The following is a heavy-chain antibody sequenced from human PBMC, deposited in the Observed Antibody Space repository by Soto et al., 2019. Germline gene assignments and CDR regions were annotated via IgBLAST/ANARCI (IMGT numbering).Heavy chain of an antibody. Sequence: SETLSLTCAVYGGSFSGYYWSWIRQPPGKGLEWIGEINHSGSTNYNPSLKSRVTISVDTSKNQFSLKLSSVTAADTAVYYCARGPGAETYFDYWGQGTLVTVSS. CDR1: GGSFSGYY. D-gene: IGHD3-10*01. CDR3: ARGPGAETYFDY. V-gene: IGHV4-34*01. CDR2: INHSGST. J-gene: IGHJ4*02.